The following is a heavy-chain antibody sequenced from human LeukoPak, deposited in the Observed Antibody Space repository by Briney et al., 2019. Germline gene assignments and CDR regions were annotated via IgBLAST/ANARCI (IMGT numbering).Heavy chain of an antibody. D-gene: IGHD6-13*01. V-gene: IGHV4-34*01. CDR3: ARGVRASIAAAGTSWWFDP. J-gene: IGHJ5*02. Sequence: SETLSLTCAVYGGSFSGYYWSWIRQPPGKGLEWIGEINHSGSTNYNPSLKSRVTISVDTSKNQFSLKLSSVTAADTAVYYCARGVRASIAAAGTSWWFDPWGQGTLVTVSS. CDR1: GGSFSGYY. CDR2: INHSGST.